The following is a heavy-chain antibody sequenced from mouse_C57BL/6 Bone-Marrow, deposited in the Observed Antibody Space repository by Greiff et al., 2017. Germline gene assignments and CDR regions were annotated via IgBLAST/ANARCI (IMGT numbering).Heavy chain of an antibody. Sequence: VHLLESGAELVKPGASVKISCKASGYAFSSYWMNWVKQRPGKGLEWIGQIYPGDGDTNYNGKFKGKATLTADNSSSTAYMQLSSLTSEDSAVYFCARWYGYWYFDVWGTGTTVTVSS. V-gene: IGHV1-80*01. D-gene: IGHD2-10*02. CDR1: GYAFSSYW. CDR2: IYPGDGDT. J-gene: IGHJ1*03. CDR3: ARWYGYWYFDV.